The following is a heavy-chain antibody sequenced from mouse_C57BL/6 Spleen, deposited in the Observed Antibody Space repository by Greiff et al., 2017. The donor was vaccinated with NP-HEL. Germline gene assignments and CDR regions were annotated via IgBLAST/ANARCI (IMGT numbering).Heavy chain of an antibody. CDR3: ARGDGYYPRY. D-gene: IGHD2-3*01. J-gene: IGHJ2*01. CDR2: INPGSGGT. Sequence: VQLQQSGAELVRPGTSVKVSCKASGYAFTNYLIEWVKQRPGQGLEWIGVINPGSGGTNYNEKFKGKATLTADKSSSTAYMQLSSLTSEDSAVYFCARGDGYYPRYWGQGTTLTVSS. V-gene: IGHV1-54*01. CDR1: GYAFTNYL.